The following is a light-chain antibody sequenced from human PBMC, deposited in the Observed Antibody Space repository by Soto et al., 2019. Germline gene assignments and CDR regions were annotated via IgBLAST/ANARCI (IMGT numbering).Light chain of an antibody. Sequence: QSALTQPASVSGSPGQSIAISCTGTSSDVGGYNFVSWYQQHPGKAPKLVIYEVNNRPSGISNRFSGSKSGNTASLTISGLRAEDEADYYCSSYTTSSTLVFGEGTKLTVL. V-gene: IGLV2-14*01. J-gene: IGLJ3*02. CDR3: SSYTTSSTLV. CDR2: EVN. CDR1: SSDVGGYNF.